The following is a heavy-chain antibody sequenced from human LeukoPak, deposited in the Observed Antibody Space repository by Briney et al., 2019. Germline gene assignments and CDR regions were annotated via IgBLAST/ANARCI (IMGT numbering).Heavy chain of an antibody. CDR3: ARDLWSGRNENYGMDV. CDR2: IYYSGST. D-gene: IGHD2-8*02. Sequence: PSETLSLTCTVSGGSISSYYWSWIRQPPGKGLEWIGYIYYSGSTNYNPSLKSRVTISVDTSKNQFSLKLSSVTAADTAVYYCARDLWSGRNENYGMDVWGQGTTVTVSS. J-gene: IGHJ6*02. CDR1: GGSISSYY. V-gene: IGHV4-59*01.